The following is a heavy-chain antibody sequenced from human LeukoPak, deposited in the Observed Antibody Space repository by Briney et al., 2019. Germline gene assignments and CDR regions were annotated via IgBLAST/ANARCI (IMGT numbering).Heavy chain of an antibody. CDR1: GFTFSSYA. J-gene: IGHJ4*02. CDR2: ISYDGSNK. Sequence: HAGRSLRLSCAASGFTFSSYAMHWVRQAPGKGLEWVAVISYDGSNKYYADSVKGRFTISRDNSKNTLYLQMNSLRAEDTAVYYCARDTSFQAILDYWGQGTLVTVSS. CDR3: ARDTSFQAILDY. V-gene: IGHV3-30-3*01. D-gene: IGHD2/OR15-2a*01.